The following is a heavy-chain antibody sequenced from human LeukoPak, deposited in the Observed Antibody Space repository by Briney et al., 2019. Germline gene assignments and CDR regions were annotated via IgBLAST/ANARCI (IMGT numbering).Heavy chain of an antibody. CDR3: ARGKVVAGTPGQNSWDY. Sequence: SETLSLTCTVSGGSISTYYWNWSRQPAGKGLEWIGRIYTSGSTNYNPSLKSRVTMSVDTSKNQFSLKLSSVTAADTAVYYCARGKVVAGTPGQNSWDYWGQGTLVTVSS. CDR1: GGSISTYY. D-gene: IGHD6-19*01. J-gene: IGHJ4*02. V-gene: IGHV4-4*07. CDR2: IYTSGST.